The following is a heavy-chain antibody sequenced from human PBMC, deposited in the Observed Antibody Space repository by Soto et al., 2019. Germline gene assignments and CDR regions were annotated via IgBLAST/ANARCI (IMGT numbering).Heavy chain of an antibody. J-gene: IGHJ2*01. D-gene: IGHD2-8*02. V-gene: IGHV4-59*01. CDR3: ARDVRPPGLAYFDL. Sequence: SETLSLTCSFSGGSMSRYYWTWIRQPPGKGLEWIGNVHHTGNTNYNASLKSLVTISLDTSNSDFSLHLTSVTAADTAVYYCARDVRPPGLAYFDLWGPGTLVTVSS. CDR1: GGSMSRYY. CDR2: VHHTGNT.